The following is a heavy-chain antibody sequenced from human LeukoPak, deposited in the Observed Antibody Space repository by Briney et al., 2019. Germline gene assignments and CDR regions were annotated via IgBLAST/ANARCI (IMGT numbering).Heavy chain of an antibody. V-gene: IGHV3-30*02. Sequence: GGSLRLSCAACGFIFSNYGMHWVRQAPGKGLEWVAFIPYDGSNKYYVDSVKGRFTISRDNSKNTLYLQMNSLRAEDTAVYYCAKVAYSSGWSPGYFQHWGQGTLVTVSS. CDR2: IPYDGSNK. CDR1: GFIFSNYG. J-gene: IGHJ1*01. D-gene: IGHD6-19*01. CDR3: AKVAYSSGWSPGYFQH.